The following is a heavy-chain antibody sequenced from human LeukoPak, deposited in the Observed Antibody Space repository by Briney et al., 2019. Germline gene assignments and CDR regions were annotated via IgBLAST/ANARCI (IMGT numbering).Heavy chain of an antibody. D-gene: IGHD2-21*01. V-gene: IGHV1-69*01. CDR2: IIPIFATA. CDR3: ARDQLEHWTYCGGDCYSYFDY. J-gene: IGHJ4*02. Sequence: SVKVSCKASGGTFSSYALSWVRQAPGQGLEWMGGIIPIFATANYAQKFQGRVTITADESTSTAYMELSSLRSEDTAVYYCARDQLEHWTYCGGDCYSYFDYWGQGTLVTVSS. CDR1: GGTFSSYA.